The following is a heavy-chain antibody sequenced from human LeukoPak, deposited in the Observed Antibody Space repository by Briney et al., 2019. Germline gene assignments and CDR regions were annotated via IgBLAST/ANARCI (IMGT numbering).Heavy chain of an antibody. CDR2: IWYDGSND. Sequence: GGSLRLSCAASGFTFSSFWMTWVRQAPGKGLEWVAVIWYDGSNDDYADSVKGRFTISRDNSKNTLYLQMNSLRAEDTAVYYCARSIPRYDGSAYYPDYWGQGTLVTVSS. D-gene: IGHD3-22*01. CDR1: GFTFSSFW. CDR3: ARSIPRYDGSAYYPDY. J-gene: IGHJ4*02. V-gene: IGHV3-33*08.